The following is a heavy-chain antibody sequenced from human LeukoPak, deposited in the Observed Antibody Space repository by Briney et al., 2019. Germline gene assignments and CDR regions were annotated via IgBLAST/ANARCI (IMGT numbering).Heavy chain of an antibody. CDR1: GFTFSSYS. D-gene: IGHD6-13*01. V-gene: IGHV3-21*01. CDR2: ISSSSSYI. CDR3: ARVGTAGALDY. J-gene: IGHJ4*02. Sequence: PGGSLRLSCVASGFTFSSYSMNWVRQAPGKVLEWVSSISSSSSYIYYADSVKGRFTISRDNAKNSLYLQMNSLRAEDTAVHYCARVGTAGALDYWGQGTLVTVSS.